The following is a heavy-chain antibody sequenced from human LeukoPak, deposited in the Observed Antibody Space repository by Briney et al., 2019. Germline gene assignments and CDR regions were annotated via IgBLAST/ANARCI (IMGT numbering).Heavy chain of an antibody. J-gene: IGHJ4*02. V-gene: IGHV3-30*18. CDR2: VSYEGKSQ. CDR3: AEEGTARISTWYDY. Sequence: GGSLRLSCATSGFTFSNYGMHWVRQAPGKGLEWVAVVSYEGKSQYYADSVRGRFTISRDNSKNTLYLQMNSLRGEDAAVYYCAEEGTARISTWYDYWGQGTLVTVSS. CDR1: GFTFSNYG. D-gene: IGHD6-13*01.